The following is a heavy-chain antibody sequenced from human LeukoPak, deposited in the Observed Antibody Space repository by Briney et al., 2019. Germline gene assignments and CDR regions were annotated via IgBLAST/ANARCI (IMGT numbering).Heavy chain of an antibody. CDR3: TKVLWGLTLLSSDY. D-gene: IGHD3-16*01. CDR1: GFTFYNYA. V-gene: IGHV3-23*01. J-gene: IGHJ4*02. Sequence: GGSLSLSCAASGFTFYNYAMTWVRQGTGQGLEWLATISGSGGSTYYADSVKGLFTIFRDNSKNMVFLQVSGLRAEDTALYYCTKVLWGLTLLSSDYWGQGTLVTVSS. CDR2: ISGSGGST.